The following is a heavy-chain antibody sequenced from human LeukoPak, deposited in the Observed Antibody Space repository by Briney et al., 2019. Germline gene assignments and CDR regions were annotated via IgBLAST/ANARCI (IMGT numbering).Heavy chain of an antibody. CDR1: GYTFTSYD. CDR2: MNPNSGNT. V-gene: IGHV1-8*01. J-gene: IGHJ6*02. Sequence: ASVKVSCKASGYTFTSYDINWVRQATGQGLEWMGWMNPNSGNTGYAQKFQGRVTMTRNTSISTAYMELSSLRSEDTAVYYCARDAPLWFGELIPGYGMDVWGQGTTVTVSS. D-gene: IGHD3-10*01. CDR3: ARDAPLWFGELIPGYGMDV.